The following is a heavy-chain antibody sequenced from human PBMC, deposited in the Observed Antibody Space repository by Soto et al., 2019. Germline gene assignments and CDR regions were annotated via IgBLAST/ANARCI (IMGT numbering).Heavy chain of an antibody. CDR2: ISSGGGYI. J-gene: IGHJ4*02. CDR3: ARARYSSTWYADS. Sequence: EVQVVESGGGLVKPGGSLRLSCAVSGFTFSDYSMQWVRQAPGKGLEWVSSISSGGGYIYYADSVKGRFTIARDNAKNSLYLQMNSLRAEDTAVYYCARARYSSTWYADSWGQGTLVTGSS. CDR1: GFTFSDYS. V-gene: IGHV3-21*01. D-gene: IGHD6-13*01.